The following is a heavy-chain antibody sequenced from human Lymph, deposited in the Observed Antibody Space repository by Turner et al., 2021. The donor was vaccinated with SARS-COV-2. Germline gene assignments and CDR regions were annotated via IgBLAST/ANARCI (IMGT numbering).Heavy chain of an antibody. Sequence: QVQLAQSGAEVQKPGSSVNVPCKASGGTFSSYAISWVRRAPGQGLEWVGRIIPILGIANYAQKFQGRVTITADKSTTTAYMELSSLRSEDAAVYDSARGGLDSYSGGYYNWFDPWGQGTLVTVSS. D-gene: IGHD1-26*01. CDR2: IIPILGIA. CDR3: ARGGLDSYSGGYYNWFDP. V-gene: IGHV1-69*04. CDR1: GGTFSSYA. J-gene: IGHJ5*02.